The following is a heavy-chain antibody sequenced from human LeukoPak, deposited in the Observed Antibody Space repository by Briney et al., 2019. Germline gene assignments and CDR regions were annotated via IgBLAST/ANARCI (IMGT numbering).Heavy chain of an antibody. CDR3: ARVSYGSGSYWEQIYAFDI. D-gene: IGHD3-10*01. Sequence: ASVKVSCKASRGTFSSYAISWVRQAPGQGLEWMGRIIPIFGTANYAQKFQGRVTITTDESTSTAYMELSSLRSEDTAVYYCARVSYGSGSYWEQIYAFDIWGHGTMVTVSS. CDR2: IIPIFGTA. J-gene: IGHJ3*02. V-gene: IGHV1-69*05. CDR1: RGTFSSYA.